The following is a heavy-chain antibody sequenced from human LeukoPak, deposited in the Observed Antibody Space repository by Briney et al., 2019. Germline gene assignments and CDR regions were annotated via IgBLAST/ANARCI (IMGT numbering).Heavy chain of an antibody. D-gene: IGHD6-19*01. Sequence: ASVKVSCKASGYTFTSYGISWVRQAPGQGLEWMGCISAYNGNTNYAQKLQGRVTMTTDTSTSTAYMELRSLRSDDTAVYYCARVKIGWYASTAEYFQHWGQGTLVTVSS. CDR3: ARVKIGWYASTAEYFQH. CDR2: ISAYNGNT. V-gene: IGHV1-18*01. J-gene: IGHJ1*01. CDR1: GYTFTSYG.